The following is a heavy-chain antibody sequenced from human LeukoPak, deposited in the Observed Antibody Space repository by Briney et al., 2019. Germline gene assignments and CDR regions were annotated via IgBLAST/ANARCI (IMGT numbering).Heavy chain of an antibody. V-gene: IGHV3-66*01. D-gene: IGHD5-24*01. Sequence: GGSLRLSCAASGFTVSSNCMSWVRQAPGPGLERVSVIYSGGSTYYADSVTGRFTISKDNSKNKLYLQMNSLSGEETAVYYCARVHRWLQYDYWGQGTLVTVSS. J-gene: IGHJ4*02. CDR2: IYSGGST. CDR3: ARVHRWLQYDY. CDR1: GFTVSSNC.